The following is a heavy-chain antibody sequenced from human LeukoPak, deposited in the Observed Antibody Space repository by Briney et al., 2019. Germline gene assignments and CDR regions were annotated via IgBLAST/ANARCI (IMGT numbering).Heavy chain of an antibody. J-gene: IGHJ2*01. V-gene: IGHV4-59*08. Sequence: SETLSLTCTVSGGSIRSYYWSWIRQSPGKGLEWIGYIYYSGSTNYNPSLKSRITISVDTSKNQFSLKLSSVTAADTAVYYCARRVVTAHWYFDLWGRGTLVTVSS. D-gene: IGHD2-21*02. CDR1: GGSIRSYY. CDR3: ARRVVTAHWYFDL. CDR2: IYYSGST.